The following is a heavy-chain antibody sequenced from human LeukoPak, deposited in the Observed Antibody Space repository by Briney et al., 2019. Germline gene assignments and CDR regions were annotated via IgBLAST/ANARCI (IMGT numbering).Heavy chain of an antibody. J-gene: IGHJ3*02. D-gene: IGHD4-23*01. CDR1: GGSISSYY. CDR3: AREGLRWGSGAFDI. Sequence: SETLSLTCTVPGGSISSYYWSWIRQPPGKGLEWIGYIYYSGSTNYNPSLKSRVTISVDTSKNQFSLKLSSVTAADTAVYYCAREGLRWGSGAFDIWGQGTMVTVSS. CDR2: IYYSGST. V-gene: IGHV4-59*01.